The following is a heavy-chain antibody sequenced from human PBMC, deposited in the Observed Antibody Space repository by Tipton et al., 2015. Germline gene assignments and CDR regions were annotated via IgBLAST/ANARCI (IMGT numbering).Heavy chain of an antibody. V-gene: IGHV3-48*03. CDR1: GFTFSRYE. CDR3: ARDQAFDV. Sequence: GSLRLSCAASGFTFSRYEVNWVRQAPGKGLEWVSKITSSGTPRFYTDSVRGRFTISRDTSKNMVYLQMNNMRTDDTAVYYCARDQAFDVWGQGTMVTVSS. J-gene: IGHJ3*01. CDR2: ITSSGTPR.